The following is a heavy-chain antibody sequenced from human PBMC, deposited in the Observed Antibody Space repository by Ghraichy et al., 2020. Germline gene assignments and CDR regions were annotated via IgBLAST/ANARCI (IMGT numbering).Heavy chain of an antibody. CDR3: ATEGFTYGYHGVDS. D-gene: IGHD5-18*01. CDR1: GFTFRNAW. Sequence: GGSLRLSCAASGFTFRNAWMTWVRQGPGKGLEWVGRIKSKTHGGTTVYAAPVSGRFTISRDDSENTLYLQMSTLKTEDTAIYFCATEGFTYGYHGVDSWGQGTLVTVSS. V-gene: IGHV3-15*01. CDR2: IKSKTHGGTT. J-gene: IGHJ4*02.